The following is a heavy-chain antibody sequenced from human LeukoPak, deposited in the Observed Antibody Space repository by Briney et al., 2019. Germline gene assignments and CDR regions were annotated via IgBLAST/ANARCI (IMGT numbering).Heavy chain of an antibody. V-gene: IGHV3-20*04. D-gene: IGHD2-15*01. CDR1: GFTFDDYG. J-gene: IGHJ6*03. CDR2: INWNGGST. CDR3: ARRRRVVAANNYYYYYMDV. Sequence: PGGSLRLSCAASGFTFDDYGMSWVRQGPGKGLEWVSGINWNGGSTGYADSVKGRFTISRDNAKNSLYLQTNSLRAEDTALYYCARRRRVVAANNYYYYYMDVWGRGTTVTVSS.